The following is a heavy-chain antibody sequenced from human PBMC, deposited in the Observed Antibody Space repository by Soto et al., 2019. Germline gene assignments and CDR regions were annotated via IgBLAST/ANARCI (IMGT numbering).Heavy chain of an antibody. CDR1: GLNFRSFA. CDR2: ITGSSIDT. D-gene: IGHD1-1*01. J-gene: IGHJ4*02. V-gene: IGHV3-23*01. Sequence: PVRLMRHSYEAFGLNFRSFAMSWVSQAPGKGLEWVSAITGSSIDTYYPDSVKGRFTISRDNSKNTLYLHMHSLRVDDTAVYYCAKGQALETRFDLWGQGTLVTVSS. CDR3: AKGQALETRFDL.